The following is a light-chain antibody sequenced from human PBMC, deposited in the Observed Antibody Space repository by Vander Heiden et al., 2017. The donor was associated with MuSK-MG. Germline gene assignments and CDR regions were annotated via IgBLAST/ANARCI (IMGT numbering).Light chain of an antibody. CDR1: QDIRNN. Sequence: DIQMTQSPYSLSASVGDRVTITCRASQDIRNNLGWFQQQPGKAPKRLIYASSSLQSGVPSRFSGSGSGTEFTLTISSLQPEDFASYYCLQSISFPLTFGGGTKVEIK. J-gene: IGKJ4*01. CDR2: ASS. V-gene: IGKV1-17*01. CDR3: LQSISFPLT.